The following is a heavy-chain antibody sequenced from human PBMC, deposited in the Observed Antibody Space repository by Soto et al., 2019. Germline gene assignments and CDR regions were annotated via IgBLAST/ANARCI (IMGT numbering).Heavy chain of an antibody. V-gene: IGHV3-53*01. D-gene: IGHD3-3*01. CDR1: GLSVTSAY. CDR3: ARDGDGGFGN. Sequence: GGSLRLSCAVSGLSVTSAYMCWVRQAPGKGLEWISYISGGGETFYSDSVKGRFTISRDNSKNTLFLHMNYVRVDDTAMYYCARDGDGGFGNWGQGPKVTVSS. J-gene: IGHJ4*02. CDR2: ISGGGET.